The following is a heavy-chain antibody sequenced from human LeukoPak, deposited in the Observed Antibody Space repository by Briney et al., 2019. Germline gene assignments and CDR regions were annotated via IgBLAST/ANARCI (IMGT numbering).Heavy chain of an antibody. CDR1: GFTFSSYA. D-gene: IGHD6-19*01. J-gene: IGHJ3*02. CDR3: ARAVNSGWQHHDAFDI. V-gene: IGHV3-30-3*01. Sequence: GRSLRLSCAASGFTFSSYAMHWVRQAPGKGLEWVAVISYDGSNKYYADSVKGRFTISRDNSKNTLYLQMNSLRAEDTAVYYCARAVNSGWQHHDAFDIWGQGTMVTVSS. CDR2: ISYDGSNK.